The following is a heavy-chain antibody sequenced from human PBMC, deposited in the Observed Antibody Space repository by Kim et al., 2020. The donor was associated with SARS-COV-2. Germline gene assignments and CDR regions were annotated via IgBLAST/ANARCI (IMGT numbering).Heavy chain of an antibody. V-gene: IGHV3-23*01. J-gene: IGHJ4*02. CDR1: GFTFSSYA. Sequence: GGSLRLSCAASGFTFSSYAMSWVRQAPGKGLEWVSAISGSGGSTYYADSVKGRFTISRDNSKNTLYLQMNSLRAEDTAVYYCAKEASPVASIEVDSSGWYGYWGQGTLVTVSS. CDR2: ISGSGGST. CDR3: AKEASPVASIEVDSSGWYGY. D-gene: IGHD6-19*01.